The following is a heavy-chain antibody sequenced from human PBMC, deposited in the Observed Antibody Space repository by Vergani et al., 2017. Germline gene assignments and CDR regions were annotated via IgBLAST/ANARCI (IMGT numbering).Heavy chain of an antibody. D-gene: IGHD4-17*01. CDR1: GFTFSSYS. CDR2: ISSSSSTI. V-gene: IGHV3-48*04. CDR3: ARDQGTVIVNPDGMDV. Sequence: EVQLVESGGGLVQPGGSLRLSCAASGFTFSSYSMNWVRQAPGKGLEWVSYISSSSSTIYYADSVKGRFTISRDNAKNSLYLQMNSLRAEDTAVYYCARDQGTVIVNPDGMDVWGQGTTVTVSS. J-gene: IGHJ6*02.